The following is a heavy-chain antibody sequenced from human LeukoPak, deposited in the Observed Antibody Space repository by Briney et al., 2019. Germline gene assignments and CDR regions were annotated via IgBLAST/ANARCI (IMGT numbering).Heavy chain of an antibody. CDR1: GGSFSGYY. CDR2: INHSGST. CDR3: ARSRGARGVIFF. V-gene: IGHV4-34*01. J-gene: IGHJ4*02. Sequence: SETLSLTCAVYGGSFSGYYWSWIRQPPGKGLEWIGEINHSGSTNYNPSLKSRVTISVDTSKNQFSLKLSSVTAADTAVYYCARSRGARGVIFFGGQGTLVTVSS. D-gene: IGHD3-10*01.